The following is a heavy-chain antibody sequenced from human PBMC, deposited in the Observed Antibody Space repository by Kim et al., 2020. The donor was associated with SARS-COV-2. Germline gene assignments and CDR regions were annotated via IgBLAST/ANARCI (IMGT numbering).Heavy chain of an antibody. D-gene: IGHD5-18*01. J-gene: IGHJ4*02. Sequence: SVKVSCKASGGTFSSYAISWVRQAPGQGLEWMGRIIPILGIANYAQKFQGRVTITADKSTSTAYMELRSLRSEDTAVYYCARAPTGYSYWDWGQGTLVTVSS. CDR1: GGTFSSYA. CDR2: IIPILGIA. CDR3: ARAPTGYSYWD. V-gene: IGHV1-69*04.